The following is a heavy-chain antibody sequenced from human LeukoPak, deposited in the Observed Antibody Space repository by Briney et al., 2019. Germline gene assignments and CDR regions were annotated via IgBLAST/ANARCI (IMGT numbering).Heavy chain of an antibody. CDR3: AREPYSSTWFDY. V-gene: IGHV3-66*01. CDR1: GFTFSSYW. Sequence: GGSLRLSCAASGFTFSSYWMHWVRQAPGRGLEWVSVVHSGGNTYYADSVKGRFTISRDNSKNTVSLQMNRLTVADTAVYYCAREPYSSTWFDYWGQGTLVTVSS. D-gene: IGHD6-13*01. J-gene: IGHJ4*02. CDR2: VHSGGNT.